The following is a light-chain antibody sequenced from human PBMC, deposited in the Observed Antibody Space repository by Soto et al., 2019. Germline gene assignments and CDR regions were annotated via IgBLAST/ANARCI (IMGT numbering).Light chain of an antibody. V-gene: IGLV2-14*02. CDR2: EVS. J-gene: IGLJ3*02. Sequence: QSALTQPASVSGSPGQSITISCTGTSSDVGSYNLVSWYQQHPGKAPKLMISEVSNRPSGVSNRFSGSKSGNTASLTISGLQAEAEADDYCSSYTGTSPPLVFGGGTKLTVL. CDR3: SSYTGTSPPLV. CDR1: SSDVGSYNL.